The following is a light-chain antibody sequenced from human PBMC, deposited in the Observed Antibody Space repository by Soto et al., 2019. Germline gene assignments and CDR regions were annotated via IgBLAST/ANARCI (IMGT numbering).Light chain of an antibody. J-gene: IGLJ1*01. CDR3: AAWDDSLNAYV. V-gene: IGLV1-44*01. CDR2: SNN. Sequence: QSVLTQPPSASGTPGQRVTISCPGSSSNIGSNTVNWYQQLPGTAPKLLIYSNNQRPSGVPDRFSGSKSGTSASLAISGLQSEDEADYYCAAWDDSLNAYVFGTGTKLTVL. CDR1: SSNIGSNT.